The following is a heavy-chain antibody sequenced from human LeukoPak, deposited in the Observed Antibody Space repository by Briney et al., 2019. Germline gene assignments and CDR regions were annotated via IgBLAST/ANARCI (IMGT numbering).Heavy chain of an antibody. CDR2: ISGSGGST. D-gene: IGHD3-10*01. Sequence: RGSLRLSCAASGFTFSSYAMSWVRQAPGKGLEWVSAISGSGGSTYYANSVKGRYTISRDLSKNTLYLQMNSLKAEDTAVYYCAKGGPDDFWGQGTLVTVSS. J-gene: IGHJ4*02. CDR1: GFTFSSYA. CDR3: AKGGPDDF. V-gene: IGHV3-23*01.